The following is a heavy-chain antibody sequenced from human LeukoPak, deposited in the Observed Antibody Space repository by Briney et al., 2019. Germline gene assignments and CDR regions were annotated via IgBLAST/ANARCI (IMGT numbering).Heavy chain of an antibody. V-gene: IGHV4-30-4*01. CDR2: IYYSGST. J-gene: IGHJ6*04. Sequence: SQTLSLTCTVSGGSISSGDYYWSWIRQPPGKGLEWIGYIYYSGSTYYNPSLKSRVTISVDTSKNQFSLKLSSVTAADTAVYYCAKVPAADYYYGMDVWGKGTTVTVSS. CDR1: GGSISSGDYY. CDR3: AKVPAADYYYGMDV. D-gene: IGHD2-2*01.